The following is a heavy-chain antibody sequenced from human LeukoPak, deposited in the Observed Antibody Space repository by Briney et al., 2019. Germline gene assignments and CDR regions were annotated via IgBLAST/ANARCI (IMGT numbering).Heavy chain of an antibody. D-gene: IGHD3-3*01. CDR1: GYTFTSYD. CDR2: MNPNSGNT. Sequence: ASVKVSCKTSGYTFTSYDINWVRQATGQGLERMGWMNPNSGNTGYATKFQGRVTMTRNTSISTAYMELNSLRSEDMAVYYCARGLVGRTYYDFWSGYGAYYYYYMDVWGKGATVTVSS. J-gene: IGHJ6*03. V-gene: IGHV1-8*01. CDR3: ARGLVGRTYYDFWSGYGAYYYYYMDV.